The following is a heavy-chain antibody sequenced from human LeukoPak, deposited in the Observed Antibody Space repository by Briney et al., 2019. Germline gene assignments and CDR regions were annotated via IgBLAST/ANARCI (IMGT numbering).Heavy chain of an antibody. J-gene: IGHJ6*03. D-gene: IGHD3-10*01. Sequence: HSGGSLRLSCAASGFTVSSNYMSWVRQAPGKGLEWVSVIYSGGSTYYADSVKGRFTISRDNSKNTLYLQMNSLRAEDTAVYYCAREVPHITGYYYYYMDVWGKGTTVTISS. V-gene: IGHV3-66*01. CDR1: GFTVSSNY. CDR2: IYSGGST. CDR3: AREVPHITGYYYYYMDV.